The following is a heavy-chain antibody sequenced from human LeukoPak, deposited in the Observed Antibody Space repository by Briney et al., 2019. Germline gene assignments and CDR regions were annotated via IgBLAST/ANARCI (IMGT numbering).Heavy chain of an antibody. Sequence: SETLSLTCSVSGGSISNSYWSWIRQPPGKGLEWIGNIYSGSTNYNPSLKSRVTISVDTSKSQFSLKLSSVTAADTAVYYCAREGGSGTYYNSWGQGTLVTVSS. CDR2: IYSGST. CDR3: AREGGSGTYYNS. D-gene: IGHD3-10*01. CDR1: GGSISNSY. J-gene: IGHJ4*02. V-gene: IGHV4-59*01.